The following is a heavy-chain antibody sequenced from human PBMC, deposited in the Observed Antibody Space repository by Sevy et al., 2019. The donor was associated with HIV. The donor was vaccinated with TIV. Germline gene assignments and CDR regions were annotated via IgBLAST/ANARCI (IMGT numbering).Heavy chain of an antibody. V-gene: IGHV6-1*01. CDR2: TYYISRWYN. Sequence: SQTLSLTCAISGDSVSSNNVAWNWIRQSPSRGLEWLGRTYYISRWYNDYALPVKSRITINPATSKNQFSLQLNSVTPEDTAVYYCARGAQSAFDIWGQGTMVTVSS. CDR3: ARGAQSAFDI. J-gene: IGHJ3*02. CDR1: GDSVSSNNVA.